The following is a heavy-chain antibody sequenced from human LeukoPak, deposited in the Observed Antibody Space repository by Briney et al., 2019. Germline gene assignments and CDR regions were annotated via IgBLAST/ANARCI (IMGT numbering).Heavy chain of an antibody. J-gene: IGHJ4*02. Sequence: GGSLRLSYAASGFTFSSYSMNWVRQAPGKGLEWVSYIRSGGSITRYADYVKGRFTISRDNAKNSLYLQMNSLRAEDTAVYYCARVIWSGYYQIDYWGQGTLVTVSS. CDR1: GFTFSSYS. V-gene: IGHV3-48*01. CDR3: ARVIWSGYYQIDY. CDR2: IRSGGSIT. D-gene: IGHD3-3*01.